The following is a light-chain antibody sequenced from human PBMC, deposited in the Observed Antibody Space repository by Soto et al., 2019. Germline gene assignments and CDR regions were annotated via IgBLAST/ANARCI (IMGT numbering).Light chain of an antibody. CDR3: QVWDSSSDRVV. CDR2: YDS. CDR1: NIGSKS. V-gene: IGLV3-21*04. J-gene: IGLJ2*01. Sequence: SYELTQPPSVSVAPGKTARITCGGNNIGSKSVHWYQQKPGQAPVLVIYYDSHRPSGIPERFSGSNSGNTATLTISRVEAGDEAEYYCQVWDSSSDRVVFGGGTKLTVL.